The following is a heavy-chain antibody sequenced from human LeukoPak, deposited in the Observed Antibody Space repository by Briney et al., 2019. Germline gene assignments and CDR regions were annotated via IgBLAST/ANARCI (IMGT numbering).Heavy chain of an antibody. V-gene: IGHV3-7*01. CDR2: IKQDGSER. Sequence: GGSPRLSCAASGFTFSSFWMNWVRQAPGKGLEWVANIKQDGSERYYVDSVRGRFTISRDNAKKSLYLEMNSLRAEDTAVYYCARLHTAMVVDAFDIWGQGTMVTVSS. D-gene: IGHD5-18*01. CDR1: GFTFSSFW. J-gene: IGHJ3*02. CDR3: ARLHTAMVVDAFDI.